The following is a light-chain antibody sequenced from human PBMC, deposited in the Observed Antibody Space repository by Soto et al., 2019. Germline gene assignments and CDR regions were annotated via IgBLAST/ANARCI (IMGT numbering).Light chain of an antibody. CDR1: QSIFSW. J-gene: IGKJ2*03. CDR2: KAS. Sequence: IQMTQSPSTLSASVGDRVSITCRASQSIFSWLAWYQQQPGKAPKLLIYKASSLEGGVPSRYSGSGSGTEFTLTISGLQPDDLATYYCQQYNSFPYSFGQGTKLEIK. CDR3: QQYNSFPYS. V-gene: IGKV1-5*03.